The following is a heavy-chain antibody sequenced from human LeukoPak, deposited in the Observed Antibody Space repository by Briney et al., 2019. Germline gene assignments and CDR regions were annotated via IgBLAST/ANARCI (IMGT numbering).Heavy chain of an antibody. D-gene: IGHD1-1*01. CDR3: ARDVLQ. CDR1: GFTFSTYW. V-gene: IGHV3-74*01. Sequence: GGSLRLSCAASGFTFSTYWMHWVRQAPGTGLVWVSHINTDGSSATYADSVKGRFTISRDNAKNTLYLQMNSLRPEDTAVYYCARDVLQRGQGILVTVSS. CDR2: INTDGSSA. J-gene: IGHJ4*02.